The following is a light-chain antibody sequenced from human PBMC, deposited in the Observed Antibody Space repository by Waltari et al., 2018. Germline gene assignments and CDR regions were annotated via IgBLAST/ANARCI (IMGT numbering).Light chain of an antibody. CDR1: QRITSW. J-gene: IGKJ1*01. CDR2: KAS. CDR3: QQYNSYPWT. Sequence: DIQMTQSPSTLSASVGDRVNITCRASQRITSWLAWYQQIPGKPPKLLIYKASTLESGVPSRFSGSGSGTEFTLTISSLQPDDFATYYCQQYNSYPWTFGHGTKVELK. V-gene: IGKV1-5*03.